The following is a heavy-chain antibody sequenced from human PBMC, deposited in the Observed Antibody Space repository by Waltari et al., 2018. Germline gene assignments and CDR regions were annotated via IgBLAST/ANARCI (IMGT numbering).Heavy chain of an antibody. Sequence: QVQLQQWGADLLRPRRPLSLTCAVYGGSFSGYYWTGIRQPPGKGLEWIGEINHSGSTNYNPSLKSRVTISVDTAKNQFSLKLSSVTAADTAVYYCARGLDGYNLFDLWGRGTLVTVSS. CDR1: GGSFSGYY. J-gene: IGHJ2*01. D-gene: IGHD5-12*01. CDR3: ARGLDGYNLFDL. CDR2: INHSGST. V-gene: IGHV4-34*01.